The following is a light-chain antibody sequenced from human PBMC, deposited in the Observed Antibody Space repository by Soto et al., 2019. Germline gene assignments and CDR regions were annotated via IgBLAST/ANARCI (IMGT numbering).Light chain of an antibody. Sequence: SYELTQPPSVSVAPGQTARIACGENNIGGKSVHWYQQKPGQAPVLVVYDDSDRPSGIPERFSGSKSGTSASLAISGLQSPDDPDYSCAAWDDSLNGRVFGTGTKVTVL. CDR1: NIGGKS. CDR2: DDS. J-gene: IGLJ1*01. V-gene: IGLV3-21*02. CDR3: AAWDDSLNGRV.